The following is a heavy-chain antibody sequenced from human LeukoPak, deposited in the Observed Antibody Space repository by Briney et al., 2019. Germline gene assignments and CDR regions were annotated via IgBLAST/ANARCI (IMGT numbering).Heavy chain of an antibody. V-gene: IGHV1-58*01. Sequence: SVKVSCKASGFTFTSSAVQWVRQARGQRLEWIGWIVVGSGNTNYAQKFQERVTITRDMSTSTAYMELSSLRSEDTAVYYCASPQDYDSSGYFPGFDYWGQGTLVTVSS. CDR2: IVVGSGNT. D-gene: IGHD3-22*01. CDR1: GFTFTSSA. J-gene: IGHJ4*02. CDR3: ASPQDYDSSGYFPGFDY.